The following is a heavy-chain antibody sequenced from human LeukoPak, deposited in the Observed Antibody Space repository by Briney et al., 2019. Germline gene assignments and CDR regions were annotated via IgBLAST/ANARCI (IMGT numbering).Heavy chain of an antibody. Sequence: ASVKVSCKASGYTFTGYYMHWVRQAPGQGLEWMGWINPNSGGTNYAQKFKGRVTMTRDTSISTAYMELSRLRSDETAVYYCARDDPRSVKDYWGQGTLVTVSS. CDR2: INPNSGGT. CDR3: ARDDPRSVKDY. D-gene: IGHD2-15*01. V-gene: IGHV1-2*02. J-gene: IGHJ4*02. CDR1: GYTFTGYY.